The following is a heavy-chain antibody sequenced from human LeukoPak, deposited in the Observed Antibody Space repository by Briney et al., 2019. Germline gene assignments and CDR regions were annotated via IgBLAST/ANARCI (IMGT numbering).Heavy chain of an antibody. V-gene: IGHV1-2*04. J-gene: IGHJ4*02. CDR3: ARAADSYGYVGY. Sequence: ASVTVSCTASGYTFTVYYMHWVRQAPGQGLEWMGWINPNSGGTNYAQKFQGWVTMTRNTSISTAYMELSSLRSEDTAVYYCARAADSYGYVGYWGQGTLVTVSS. CDR2: INPNSGGT. D-gene: IGHD5-18*01. CDR1: GYTFTVYY.